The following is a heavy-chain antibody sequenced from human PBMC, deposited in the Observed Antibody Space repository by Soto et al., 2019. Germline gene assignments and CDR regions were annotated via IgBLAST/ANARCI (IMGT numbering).Heavy chain of an antibody. CDR3: TRRGHQSANWFDP. CDR1: GDTFNSFS. J-gene: IGHJ5*02. CDR2: IIPMSGRP. V-gene: IGHV1-69*06. Sequence: QVQLVQSGAEVKTPGSSVRVSCKASGDTFNSFSIDWVRQAPGQGFEWMGGIIPMSGRPNYAQRFQGRVTFSADKSTNTVYMEVNSLTYEDTAVYYCTRRGHQSANWFDPWGQGTLVTVSS.